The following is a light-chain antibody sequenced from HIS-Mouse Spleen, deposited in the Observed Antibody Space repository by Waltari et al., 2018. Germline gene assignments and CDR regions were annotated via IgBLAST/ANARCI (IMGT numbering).Light chain of an antibody. CDR3: SSYTSSSTLV. V-gene: IGLV2-14*03. CDR2: DVS. Sequence: QSALTQPASVSGSPGQSINLSCTGTSSDVGGYNYVSWYQQHPGKAPKLIIYDVSNRPSGVSNRFSGSKSGNTASLTISGLQAEDEADYYCSSYTSSSTLVFGGGTKLTVL. CDR1: SSDVGGYNY. J-gene: IGLJ2*01.